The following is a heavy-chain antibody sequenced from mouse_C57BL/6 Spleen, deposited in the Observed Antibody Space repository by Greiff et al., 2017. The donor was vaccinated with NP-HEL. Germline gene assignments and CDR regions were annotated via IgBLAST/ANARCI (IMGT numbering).Heavy chain of an antibody. D-gene: IGHD2-5*01. CDR2: IYPRDGST. CDR3: ASSGSNYEGPFAY. Sequence: VKLQQSGPELVKPGASVKLSCKASGYTFTSYDINWVKQRPGQGLEWIGWIYPRDGSTKYNEKFKGKATFTVETYSSTAYMELHSLTSEDSTVYFCASSGSNYEGPFAYWGQGTLVTVSA. CDR1: GYTFTSYD. J-gene: IGHJ3*01. V-gene: IGHV1-85*01.